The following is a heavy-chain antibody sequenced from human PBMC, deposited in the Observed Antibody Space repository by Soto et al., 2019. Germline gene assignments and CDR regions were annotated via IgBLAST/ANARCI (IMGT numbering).Heavy chain of an antibody. J-gene: IGHJ4*02. CDR3: ARGEAYYYDSSGYYYFGY. D-gene: IGHD3-22*01. CDR2: ISAYNDNT. CDR1: GYTFTSYG. Sequence: APVKVSCKASGYTFTSYGISWARQAPGQGLEWMGWISAYNDNTTYAQKLQGRVTMTTDTSTSTAYMELRSLRSDDTAVYYCARGEAYYYDSSGYYYFGYWGQETPVTVSS. V-gene: IGHV1-18*01.